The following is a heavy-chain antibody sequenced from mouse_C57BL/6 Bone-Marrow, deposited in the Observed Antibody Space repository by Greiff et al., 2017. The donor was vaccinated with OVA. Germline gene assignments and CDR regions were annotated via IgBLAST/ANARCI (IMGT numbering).Heavy chain of an antibody. J-gene: IGHJ3*01. V-gene: IGHV5-9*01. CDR1: GFTFSSYT. CDR2: ISGGGGNT. Sequence: ESGGGLVKPGGSLKLSCAASGFTFSSYTMSWVRQTPEKRLEWVATISGGGGNTYYPDSVKGRFTISRDNAKNTLYLQMSSLRSEDTALYYCARHDGYHTWFAYWGQGTLVTVSA. CDR3: ARHDGYHTWFAY. D-gene: IGHD2-3*01.